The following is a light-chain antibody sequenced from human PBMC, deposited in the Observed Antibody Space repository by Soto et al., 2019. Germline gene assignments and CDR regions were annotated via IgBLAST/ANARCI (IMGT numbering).Light chain of an antibody. CDR2: AAS. CDR1: QSISSY. Sequence: DLPMTQSPSSLSASVGDRVTITCRASQSISSYLNWYQKKPGKAPKLLIYAASSLQSGVPSRFSGSGSGTDFTLTISSLQPEDFATYYCQQSYSTPRTFGQGTKVEIK. J-gene: IGKJ1*01. CDR3: QQSYSTPRT. V-gene: IGKV1-39*01.